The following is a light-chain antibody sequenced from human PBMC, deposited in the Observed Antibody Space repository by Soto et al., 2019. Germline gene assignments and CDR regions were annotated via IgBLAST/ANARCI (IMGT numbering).Light chain of an antibody. CDR2: EDT. J-gene: IGLJ1*01. CDR3: CSYAGASTDV. Sequence: QSALTQPASVSGSPGQSITISCSGSNSDVGSNNVVSWFQKHPGKVPKVLIYEDTKRPSGVSIRFSGSKSGNTASLTISGLQTDDEADYFCCSYAGASTDVFGTGTKLTVL. CDR1: NSDVGSNNV. V-gene: IGLV2-23*01.